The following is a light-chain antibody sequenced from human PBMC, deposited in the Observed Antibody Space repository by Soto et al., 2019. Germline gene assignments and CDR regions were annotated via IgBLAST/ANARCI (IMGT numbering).Light chain of an antibody. CDR2: DVD. Sequence: QSVLTQPASISGSPGQSITISCTETSSDVGGYNYVSWYQQHPSKAPKLMIYDVDDRPSGVSYRFSGSKSGKTASLTISGLQAEDEADYYCSSYTSSSTVVFGGGTKLTVL. CDR3: SSYTSSSTVV. V-gene: IGLV2-14*01. CDR1: SSDVGGYNY. J-gene: IGLJ2*01.